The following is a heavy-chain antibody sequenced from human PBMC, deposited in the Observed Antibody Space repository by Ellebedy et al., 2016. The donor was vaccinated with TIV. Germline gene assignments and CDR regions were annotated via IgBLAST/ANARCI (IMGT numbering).Heavy chain of an antibody. D-gene: IGHD3-22*01. J-gene: IGHJ4*02. CDR3: AKDHRLRSVDGSGYWPLDY. CDR1: GFTVNTNY. V-gene: IGHV3-66*01. Sequence: GESLKISCAASGFTVNTNYMTWVRQPPGKGLEWVSLVYSGGTTYYADSVQGRFTISRDSSKNTLYLEMNSLRAEDTALYYCAKDHRLRSVDGSGYWPLDYWGQGTLVTVSS. CDR2: VYSGGTT.